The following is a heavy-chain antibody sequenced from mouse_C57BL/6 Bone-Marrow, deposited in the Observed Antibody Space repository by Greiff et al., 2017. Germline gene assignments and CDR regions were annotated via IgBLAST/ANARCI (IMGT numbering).Heavy chain of an antibody. CDR2: IYPGDGDT. Sequence: QVQLQQPGAELVKPGASVKISCKASGYAFSSYWMNWVKQRPGKGLEWIGQIYPGDGDTNYNGKFKGKATLTADKSSSTAYMQLSSLTSEDSAVYFCARSRLISYYAMDYWGQGTSVTVSS. D-gene: IGHD1-1*01. CDR1: GYAFSSYW. J-gene: IGHJ4*01. V-gene: IGHV1-80*01. CDR3: ARSRLISYYAMDY.